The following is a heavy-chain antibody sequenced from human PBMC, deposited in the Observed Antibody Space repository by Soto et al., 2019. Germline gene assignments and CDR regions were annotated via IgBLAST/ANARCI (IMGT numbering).Heavy chain of an antibody. J-gene: IGHJ5*02. CDR1: GGSVSSGSYY. D-gene: IGHD3-10*01. CDR3: ARDSLRGGVDP. V-gene: IGHV4-61*01. CDR2: IYYSGST. Sequence: SETLSLTCTVSGGSVSSGSYYWSWIRQPPGKGLEWIGYIYYSGSTNYNPSLKSRVTISVDTSKNQFSLKLSSVTAADTAVYYCARDSLRGGVDPWGQGTLVTVSS.